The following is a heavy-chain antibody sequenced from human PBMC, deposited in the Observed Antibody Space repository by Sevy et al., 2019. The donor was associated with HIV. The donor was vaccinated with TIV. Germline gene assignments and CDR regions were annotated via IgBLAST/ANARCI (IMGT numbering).Heavy chain of an antibody. J-gene: IGHJ4*02. CDR3: ARGSHLIIFGGLIVVDGIDY. CDR1: GFTFSNIA. V-gene: IGHV3-30-3*01. CDR2: ISNDGSNN. Sequence: GGSLRLSCAASGFTFSNIAIHWVRQAPGKGLEWVSVISNDGSNNEYADSVKGRFTVSRDNSKNTLFLQLNSLRAEDTAVYYCARGSHLIIFGGLIVVDGIDYWGQGTLVTVSS. D-gene: IGHD3-16*02.